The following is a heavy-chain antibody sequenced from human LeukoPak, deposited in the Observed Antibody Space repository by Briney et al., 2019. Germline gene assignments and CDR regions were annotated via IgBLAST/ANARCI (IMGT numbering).Heavy chain of an antibody. CDR2: INPNSGDT. V-gene: IGHV1-2*02. Sequence: ASVKVSCKTSGYIFTDYYMHWVRQAPGQGLEWMGWINPNSGDTSYAQKFQGRVTMTRDTSITTAYMELSRLRSDDTAIFYCATDGDTYYSGSGTMDFWGQGTLVTVSS. CDR3: ATDGDTYYSGSGTMDF. D-gene: IGHD3-10*01. CDR1: GYIFTDYY. J-gene: IGHJ4*02.